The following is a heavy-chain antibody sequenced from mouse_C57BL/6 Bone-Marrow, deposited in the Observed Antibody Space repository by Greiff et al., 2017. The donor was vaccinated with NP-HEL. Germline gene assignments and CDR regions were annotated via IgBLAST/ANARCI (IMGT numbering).Heavy chain of an antibody. Sequence: QVQLQQPGAELVMPGASVKLSCKASGYTFTSYWMHWVKQRPGQGLEWIGEIDPSDSYTTYNQKFKGKSTLTVDKSSSTAYMQLSSLTSEDSAVYYCARLSGRGGYWGQGTTLTVSS. D-gene: IGHD1-3*01. CDR3: ARLSGRGGY. V-gene: IGHV1-69*01. CDR2: IDPSDSYT. CDR1: GYTFTSYW. J-gene: IGHJ2*01.